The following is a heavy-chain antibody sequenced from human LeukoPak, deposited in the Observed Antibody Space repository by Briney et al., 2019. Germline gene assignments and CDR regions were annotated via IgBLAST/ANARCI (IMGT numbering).Heavy chain of an antibody. CDR3: AKDRVDFGVVIIGDY. CDR1: GFTFSSYG. J-gene: IGHJ4*02. Sequence: GGSLRLSCAASGFTFSSYGMHWVRQAPGKGLEWVAFIRYDGSNKYYADSVKGRFTISRDNSKNTLYLQMNSLRAEDTAVYYCAKDRVDFGVVIIGDYWGQGTLVTVSS. D-gene: IGHD3-3*01. CDR2: IRYDGSNK. V-gene: IGHV3-30*02.